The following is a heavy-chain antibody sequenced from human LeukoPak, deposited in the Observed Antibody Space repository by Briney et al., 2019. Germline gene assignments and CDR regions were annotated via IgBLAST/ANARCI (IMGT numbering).Heavy chain of an antibody. V-gene: IGHV3-30-3*01. Sequence: PGGSLRLSCAASGFTFSSYAMHWVRQAPGKGLEWVAVTSYDGSNKYYAASVKGRFTISRDNSKNTLYLQMNSLRAEDTAVYYCARDSINCSSTSCYRYYYYGMDVWGQGTTVTVSS. CDR2: TSYDGSNK. CDR1: GFTFSSYA. J-gene: IGHJ6*02. D-gene: IGHD2-2*02. CDR3: ARDSINCSSTSCYRYYYYGMDV.